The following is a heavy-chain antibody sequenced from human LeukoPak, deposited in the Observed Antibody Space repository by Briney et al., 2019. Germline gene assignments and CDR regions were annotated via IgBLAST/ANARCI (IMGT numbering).Heavy chain of an antibody. CDR2: INHSGST. CDR3: ARDVGGYRYGYRPTELYWYFDL. CDR1: GGSFSGYY. J-gene: IGHJ2*01. D-gene: IGHD5-18*01. V-gene: IGHV4-34*01. Sequence: SETLSLTCAVYGGSFSGYYWSWIRQPPGKGLEWIGEINHSGSTNYNPSLKSRVTISVDTSKNQLSLKLSSVTAADTAVYYCARDVGGYRYGYRPTELYWYFDLWGRGTLVTVSS.